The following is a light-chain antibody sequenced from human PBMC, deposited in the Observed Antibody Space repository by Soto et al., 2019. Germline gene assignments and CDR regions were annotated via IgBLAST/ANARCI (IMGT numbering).Light chain of an antibody. V-gene: IGKV3-20*01. Sequence: EIVWTQSPGSLCLSPGERATLSCRSSQSVINNYLAWYQQKPGQAPRLRIYGASNRATGIPDRFSGSGSGTDFTLTISRLEPEDFAVYYCQQYGSSGTFGQGTKVDI. CDR3: QQYGSSGT. CDR1: QSVINNY. CDR2: GAS. J-gene: IGKJ1*01.